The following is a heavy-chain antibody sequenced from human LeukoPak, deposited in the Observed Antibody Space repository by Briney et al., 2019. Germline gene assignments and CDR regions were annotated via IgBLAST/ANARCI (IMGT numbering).Heavy chain of an antibody. V-gene: IGHV3-30*18. Sequence: GRSLSLSCAASGFTFSSYGMHWVRQAPGKGLEWVAVISYDGSNKYYADSVKGRFTISRDNSKNTLYLQMNSLRAEDTAVYYCAKDSDMGFDYWGQGTLVTVSS. CDR2: ISYDGSNK. J-gene: IGHJ4*02. CDR1: GFTFSSYG. D-gene: IGHD3-16*01. CDR3: AKDSDMGFDY.